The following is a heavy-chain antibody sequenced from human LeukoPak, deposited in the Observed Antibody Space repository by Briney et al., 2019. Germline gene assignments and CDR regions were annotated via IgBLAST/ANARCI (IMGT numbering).Heavy chain of an antibody. Sequence: GGSLRLSCAAAGFTFSSYGMHWVRQAPGKGLEWVAAISYDGSNKYYADSVKGRFTISRDNSKNTLYLQMNSLRAEDTAVYYCAAPSTVTTYFDYWGQGTLVTVSS. CDR3: AAPSTVTTYFDY. CDR2: ISYDGSNK. V-gene: IGHV3-30*03. J-gene: IGHJ4*02. CDR1: GFTFSSYG. D-gene: IGHD4-17*01.